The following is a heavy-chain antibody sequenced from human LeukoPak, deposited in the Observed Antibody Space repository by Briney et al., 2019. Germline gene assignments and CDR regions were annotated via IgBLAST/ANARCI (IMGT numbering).Heavy chain of an antibody. CDR3: AKETVLAAYNWFDS. J-gene: IGHJ5*01. CDR2: ITGSGGTR. V-gene: IGHV3-23*01. CDR1: GFTFSNYA. Sequence: GGSLRLSCTASGFTFSNYAMSWVRQAPGKGLDWVSVITGSGGTRKYADSVEGRFAISRDNSKNTLFLELNSLRADDTAVYYCAKETVLAAYNWFDSWGQGTLVIVSS. D-gene: IGHD4-17*01.